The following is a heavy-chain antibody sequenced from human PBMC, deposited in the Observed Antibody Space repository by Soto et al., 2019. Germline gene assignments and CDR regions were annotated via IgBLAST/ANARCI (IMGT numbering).Heavy chain of an antibody. CDR1: GGSTNSRSDY. CDR2: VYYSGST. Sequence: SETLSLTCTVSGGSTNSRSDYWGWIRQPPGKGLEWIGSVYYSGSTHDNPSLQSRVTISVDTSRNQFSLNLISVTAADTAVYFCARQPRGPGYGERGLYFDHWGQGTLVTVSS. J-gene: IGHJ4*02. D-gene: IGHD3-16*01. V-gene: IGHV4-39*01. CDR3: ARQPRGPGYGERGLYFDH.